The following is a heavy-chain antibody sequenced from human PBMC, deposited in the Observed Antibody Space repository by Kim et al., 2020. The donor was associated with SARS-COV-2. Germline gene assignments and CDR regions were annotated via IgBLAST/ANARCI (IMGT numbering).Heavy chain of an antibody. V-gene: IGHV3-33*01. CDR2: IWYDGSNK. CDR1: GFTFSSYG. J-gene: IGHJ3*02. Sequence: GGSLRLSCAASGFTFSSYGMHWVRQAPGKGLEWVAVIWYDGSNKYYADSVKGRFTISRDNSKNTLYLQMNSLRAEDTAVYYCARDSREVTIFGVVIISREDAFDIWGQGTMVTVSS. D-gene: IGHD3-3*01. CDR3: ARDSREVTIFGVVIISREDAFDI.